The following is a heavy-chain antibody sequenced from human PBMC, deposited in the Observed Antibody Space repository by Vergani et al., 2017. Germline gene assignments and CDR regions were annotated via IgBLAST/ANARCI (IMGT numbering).Heavy chain of an antibody. J-gene: IGHJ4*02. CDR3: AKGYCSSTSCYNDY. D-gene: IGHD2-2*02. CDR1: GGSFSGYY. CDR2: INHSGST. Sequence: QVQLQQWGAGLLKPSETLSLTCAVYGGSFSGYYWSWIRQPPGKGLEWIGEINHSGSTNYNPSLKSRVTISVDTSKNQFSLKLSSVTAEDTAVYYCAKGYCSSTSCYNDYWGQGTLVTVSS. V-gene: IGHV4-34*01.